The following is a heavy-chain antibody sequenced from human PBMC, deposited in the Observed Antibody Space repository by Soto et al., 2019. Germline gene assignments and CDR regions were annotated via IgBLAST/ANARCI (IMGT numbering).Heavy chain of an antibody. J-gene: IGHJ5*02. CDR3: ARVHYDYFWPQGWFDP. CDR1: GFTFSSYW. CDR2: IKEDGSEK. Sequence: PGGSLRLSCAASGFTFSSYWMNWVRQAPGKGLEWVANIKEDGSEKYYVDSVKGRFTISRDNAKNSLFLQMNRLRAGDTAVYYCARVHYDYFWPQGWFDPWGQGTLVTVSS. V-gene: IGHV3-7*03. D-gene: IGHD3-16*01.